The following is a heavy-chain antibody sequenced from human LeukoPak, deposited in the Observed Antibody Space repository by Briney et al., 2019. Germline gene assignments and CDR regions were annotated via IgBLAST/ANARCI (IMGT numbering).Heavy chain of an antibody. V-gene: IGHV4-61*02. CDR3: ARDNRWHGGYWVDP. CDR2: IYTSGST. D-gene: IGHD2-15*01. Sequence: SQTLSLTCTVSGDSINSGDYYCSWIRQPAGKGLEWIGRIYTSGSTNYNPSLKTRVTISVDTSKNQFSLKLSSVTAADTAVYYCARDNRWHGGYWVDPWGQGTLVTVSS. CDR1: GDSINSGDYY. J-gene: IGHJ5*02.